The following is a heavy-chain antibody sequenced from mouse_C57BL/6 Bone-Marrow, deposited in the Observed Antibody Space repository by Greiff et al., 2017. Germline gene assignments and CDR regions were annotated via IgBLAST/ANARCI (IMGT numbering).Heavy chain of an antibody. CDR3: ARDRGYYYGSSYDD. CDR2: ISDGGSYT. Sequence: EVKLVESGGGLVKPGGSLKLSCAASGFTFSSYAMSWVRQTPEKRLEWVATISDGGSYTYYPDNVKGRFTISRDNAKNNLYLQMSHLKSEDTAMYYCARDRGYYYGSSYDDWGQGTTLTVSS. CDR1: GFTFSSYA. J-gene: IGHJ2*01. V-gene: IGHV5-4*01. D-gene: IGHD1-1*01.